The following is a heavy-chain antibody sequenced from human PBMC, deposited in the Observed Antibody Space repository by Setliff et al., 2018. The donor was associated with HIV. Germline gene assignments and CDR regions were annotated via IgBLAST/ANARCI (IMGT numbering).Heavy chain of an antibody. Sequence: PSETLSLTCAVYGGSFSNYYWSWIRQPPGKGLEWIGEINHSGGTNYNPSLKSRVTISVDTSKNQFSLKLASVTAADTAVYYCARLITRGAARPLGGDAFDIWGQGTMVTVSS. CDR3: ARLITRGAARPLGGDAFDI. CDR1: GGSFSNYY. D-gene: IGHD6-6*01. CDR2: INHSGGT. V-gene: IGHV4-34*01. J-gene: IGHJ3*02.